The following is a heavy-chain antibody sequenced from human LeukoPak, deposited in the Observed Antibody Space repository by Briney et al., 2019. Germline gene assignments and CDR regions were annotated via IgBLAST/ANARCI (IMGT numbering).Heavy chain of an antibody. CDR3: AKVMPPGRIRFYSYYMDV. V-gene: IGHV3-30*18. Sequence: GGSLRLSCAASGFPFSGYAMHWVRQAPGKGLEWVAIISYDGSIEHYADSVRGRFTVSRDNSKNTLSLQMNGLRVEDTAVYYCAKVMPPGRIRFYSYYMDVWGKGTTVTVS. CDR1: GFPFSGYA. CDR2: ISYDGSIE. J-gene: IGHJ6*03. D-gene: IGHD2-15*01.